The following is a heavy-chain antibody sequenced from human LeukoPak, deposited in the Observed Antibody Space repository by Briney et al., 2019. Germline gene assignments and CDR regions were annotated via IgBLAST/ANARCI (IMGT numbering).Heavy chain of an antibody. Sequence: GGSLRLSCAASGFTFSSYGMHWVRQAPGKGLEWVAFIRYDGSNKYYADSVKGRFTISRDNSKNTLYLQVNSLRAEDTAVYYCAKSGYDFGGWFDPWGQGTLVTVSS. J-gene: IGHJ5*02. V-gene: IGHV3-30*02. CDR3: AKSGYDFGGWFDP. D-gene: IGHD5-12*01. CDR1: GFTFSSYG. CDR2: IRYDGSNK.